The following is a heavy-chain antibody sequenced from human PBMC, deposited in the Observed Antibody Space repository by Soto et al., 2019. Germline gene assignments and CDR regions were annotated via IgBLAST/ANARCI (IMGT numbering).Heavy chain of an antibody. CDR3: ARGYDYGDPEYFQH. D-gene: IGHD4-17*01. Sequence: GGSLRLSCAASGFTFSSYAMHWVRQAPGKGLEWVAVISYDGSNKYYADSVKGRFTISRDNSKNTLYLQMNSLRAEDTAVYYCARGYDYGDPEYFQHWGQGTLVTVSS. J-gene: IGHJ1*01. V-gene: IGHV3-30-3*01. CDR2: ISYDGSNK. CDR1: GFTFSSYA.